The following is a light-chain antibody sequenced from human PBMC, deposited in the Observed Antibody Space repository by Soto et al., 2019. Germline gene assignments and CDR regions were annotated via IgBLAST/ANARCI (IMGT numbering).Light chain of an antibody. CDR2: WAS. CDR3: QQYYSTPRT. CDR1: QSLLYSSNNKNY. Sequence: DIVLTQSPDSLAVSLGERATMNCRSSQSLLYSSNNKNYLAWYQQKPGQPPKLLIYWASTRESGVPDRFSGSGSGTDLTLTINSLQTEDVAVYYCQQYYSTPRTFGQGTKVEIK. V-gene: IGKV4-1*01. J-gene: IGKJ1*01.